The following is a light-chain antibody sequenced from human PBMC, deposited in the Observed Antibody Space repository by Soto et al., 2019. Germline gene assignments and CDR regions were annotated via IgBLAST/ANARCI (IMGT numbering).Light chain of an antibody. CDR1: QGIRND. J-gene: IGKJ1*01. Sequence: AIQMTQSPSSLSASVGDRVTITCRASQGIRNDLGWYQQKPGKAPKLLIYAASSLQSGVPSRFSGGGSGTDFTLTISSLQPEDVATYYCQKYNSAPRTFGQGTKVDIK. V-gene: IGKV1-6*02. CDR2: AAS. CDR3: QKYNSAPRT.